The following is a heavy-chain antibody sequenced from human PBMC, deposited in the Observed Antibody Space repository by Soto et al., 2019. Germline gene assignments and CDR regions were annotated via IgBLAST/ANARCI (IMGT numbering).Heavy chain of an antibody. CDR3: AKDTGADY. Sequence: QVQLVESGGGVVQPGRSLRLSCAAPGFTFSSYGMYWVHQAPGKGLEWVARISYDGSDQFYGDSVKGRFTISRDNSKNTLYLQMNSLRSEDTAVYYCAKDTGADYWGQGTVVTVSA. J-gene: IGHJ4*02. D-gene: IGHD3-10*01. CDR2: ISYDGSDQ. V-gene: IGHV3-30*18. CDR1: GFTFSSYG.